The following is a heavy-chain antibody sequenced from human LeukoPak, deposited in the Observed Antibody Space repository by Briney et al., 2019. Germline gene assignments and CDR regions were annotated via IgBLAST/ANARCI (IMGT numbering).Heavy chain of an antibody. J-gene: IGHJ4*02. CDR2: ISSSSSSTI. V-gene: IGHV3-48*01. D-gene: IGHD6-13*01. Sequence: GGSLRLSCAASGFTFSSYSMNWVRQAPGKGLEWVSYISSSSSSTIYYADSVKGRFTISRDNAKNSLYLQMNSLRAEDTAVYYCARMYSSSRPFDYWGQGTLVTVSS. CDR3: ARMYSSSRPFDY. CDR1: GFTFSSYS.